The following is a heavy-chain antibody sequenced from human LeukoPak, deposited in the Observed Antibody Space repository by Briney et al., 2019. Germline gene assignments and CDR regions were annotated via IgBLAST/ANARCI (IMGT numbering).Heavy chain of an antibody. V-gene: IGHV3-21*01. CDR2: ISNSDSYT. CDR3: ARESDIRRSSGPDY. J-gene: IGHJ4*02. CDR1: GFTFSSYS. Sequence: PGESLRLSCAASGFTFSSYSMNWVRQAPGKGLEWVSCISNSDSYTYYADVVKGCFHVYRDNAKDSLYLQMNSLRVEDTGVYYCARESDIRRSSGPDYWGRGTLITVSS. D-gene: IGHD6-19*01.